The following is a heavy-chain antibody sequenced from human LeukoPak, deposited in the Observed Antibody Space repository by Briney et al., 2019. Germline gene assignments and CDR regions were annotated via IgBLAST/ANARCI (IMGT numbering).Heavy chain of an antibody. V-gene: IGHV3-21*01. D-gene: IGHD6-13*01. CDR2: ISSSSSYI. J-gene: IGHJ4*02. CDR1: GFTSSSSS. CDR3: ARVHSSSWYHPLDY. Sequence: GGSLRLSCAASGFTSSSSSMNWVRQAPGKGLEWVSSISSSSSYIYYADSVKGRFTISRDSAKNSLYLQMSSLRAEDTAVYYCARVHSSSWYHPLDYWGQGTLVTVSS.